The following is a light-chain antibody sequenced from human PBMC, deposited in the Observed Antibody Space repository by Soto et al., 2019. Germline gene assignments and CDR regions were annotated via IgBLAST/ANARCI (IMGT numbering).Light chain of an antibody. CDR3: AAGGDSLSGYV. CDR2: SNN. Sequence: QSVLTQPASVSGSPGQSITNSCPGTTSDVGNYKYVSWYQHHPGQAPKLLIYSNNQWPSGVPARFSGSKSGTSASLAISGLRYEDEADYYCAAGGDSLSGYVFGTGTKVTVL. J-gene: IGLJ1*01. CDR1: TSDVGNYKY. V-gene: IGLV1-47*02.